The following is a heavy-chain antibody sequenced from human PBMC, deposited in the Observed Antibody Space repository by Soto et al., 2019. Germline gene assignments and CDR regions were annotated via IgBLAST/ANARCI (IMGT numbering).Heavy chain of an antibody. CDR3: VRESGVAADC. Sequence: ASGGVLVQPGGSLRLSCVASGFTFDSDWMHWVRQAPGEGLVWVSSIKTDGYGADYADSVKCRFTISTDNTKNTLYLQMNSLRAEDTAVYFCVRESGVAADCWGQGTVVTVSS. CDR1: GFTFDSDW. CDR2: IKTDGYGA. J-gene: IGHJ4*02. V-gene: IGHV3-74*01. D-gene: IGHD6-19*01.